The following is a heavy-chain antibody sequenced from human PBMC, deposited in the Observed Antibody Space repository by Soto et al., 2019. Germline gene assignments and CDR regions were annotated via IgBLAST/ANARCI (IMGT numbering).Heavy chain of an antibody. V-gene: IGHV1-69*06. J-gene: IGHJ3*02. CDR3: ARGVYGSGNYYTGPSAFDI. CDR1: GGTFSDHG. D-gene: IGHD3-10*01. Sequence: QVQLEQSGAEVKKPGSSVKVSCKASGGTFSDHGVAWLRQAPGQGLEWMGGTIPVFNTAKYAQKFQGRVTVTADKSTNIAYMELSSLRSEDTAFYFCARGVYGSGNYYTGPSAFDIWGQGTMVIVSS. CDR2: TIPVFNTA.